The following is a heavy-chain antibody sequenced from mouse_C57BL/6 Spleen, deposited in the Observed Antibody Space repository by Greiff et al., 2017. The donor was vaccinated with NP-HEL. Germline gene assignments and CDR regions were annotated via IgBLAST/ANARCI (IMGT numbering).Heavy chain of an antibody. V-gene: IGHV5-17*01. CDR1: GFTFSDYG. D-gene: IGHD1-1*01. Sequence: EVQLVESGGGLVKPGGSLKLSCAASGFTFSDYGMHWVRQAPEKGLEWVAYISSGSSTIYYADTVKGRFTNFSDNAKNPLFLQMTSLRSEDTAMYYCAKTYYYGSSYWYVDVWGTGTTVTGAS. J-gene: IGHJ1*03. CDR2: ISSGSSTI. CDR3: AKTYYYGSSYWYVDV.